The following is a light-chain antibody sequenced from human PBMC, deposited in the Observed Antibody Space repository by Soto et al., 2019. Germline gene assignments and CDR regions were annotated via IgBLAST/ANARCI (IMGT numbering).Light chain of an antibody. CDR1: SGHNSSA. J-gene: IGLJ2*01. Sequence: QLVLTQSPSASASLGASVKLTCTLSSGHNSSAIAWHQQQPEKGPRYLMKLNSDGSHTKGDGIPDRFSGSSSGAERYLTISSLQSEDEADYYCQTWGTGLVVFGGGTKLTVL. CDR3: QTWGTGLVV. V-gene: IGLV4-69*01. CDR2: LNSDGSH.